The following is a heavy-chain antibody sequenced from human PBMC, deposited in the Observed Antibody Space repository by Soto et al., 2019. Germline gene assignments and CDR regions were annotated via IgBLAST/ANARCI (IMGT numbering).Heavy chain of an antibody. CDR1: GGSFSGYY. CDR2: INHSGST. CDR3: ARAFGTVTIGYYYYMDV. J-gene: IGHJ6*03. D-gene: IGHD4-17*01. Sequence: KTSETLSLTCAVYGGSFSGYYWSWIRQPPGKGLEWIGEINHSGSTNYNPSLKSRVTISVDTSKNQFSLKLSSVTAADTAVYYCARAFGTVTIGYYYYMDVWGKGTTVTVSS. V-gene: IGHV4-34*01.